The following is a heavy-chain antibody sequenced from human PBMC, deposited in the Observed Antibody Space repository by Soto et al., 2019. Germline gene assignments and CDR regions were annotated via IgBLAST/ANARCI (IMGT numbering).Heavy chain of an antibody. CDR1: GFSLSTSGVG. CDR2: IYWDDDK. Sequence: GSGPTLVNPTQTLTLTCTFSGFSLSTSGVGVGWIRQPPGKALEWLALIYWDDDKRYSPSLKSRLTITKDTSKNQVVLTMTNMDPVDTATYYCAHSPAPVDWLFINWFDPWGQGTLVTVSS. D-gene: IGHD3-9*01. CDR3: AHSPAPVDWLFINWFDP. J-gene: IGHJ5*02. V-gene: IGHV2-5*02.